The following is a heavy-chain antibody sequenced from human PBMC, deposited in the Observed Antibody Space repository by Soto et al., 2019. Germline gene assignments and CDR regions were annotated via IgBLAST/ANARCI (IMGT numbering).Heavy chain of an antibody. V-gene: IGHV5-51*03. Sequence: EVQLVQSGAEVKKPGESLKISCKGSGYSFTSYWIGWVRQMPGKGLEGMGIIYPGDSDTRYSPSFQGQVTISADKSISTAYLEGSSLRASETAMYYCARDMVRGKNYSGMDVWCQGATVTVPS. D-gene: IGHD3-10*01. CDR2: IYPGDSDT. CDR3: ARDMVRGKNYSGMDV. CDR1: GYSFTSYW. J-gene: IGHJ6*02.